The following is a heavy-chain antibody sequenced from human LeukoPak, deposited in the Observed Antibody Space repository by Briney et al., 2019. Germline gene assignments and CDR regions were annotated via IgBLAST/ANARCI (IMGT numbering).Heavy chain of an antibody. Sequence: GASVKVSCKASGYTFTGYYMHWVRQAPGQGLEWMGWINPNSGGTNYAQKFQGWVTMTRDTSISTAYTELSRLRSDDTAVYYCARAPLDVGGSAGWFDPWGQGTLVTVSS. J-gene: IGHJ5*02. CDR3: ARAPLDVGGSAGWFDP. CDR1: GYTFTGYY. V-gene: IGHV1-2*04. D-gene: IGHD1-26*01. CDR2: INPNSGGT.